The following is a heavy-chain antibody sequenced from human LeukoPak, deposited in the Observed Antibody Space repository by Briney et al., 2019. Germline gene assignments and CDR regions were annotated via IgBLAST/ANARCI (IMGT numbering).Heavy chain of an antibody. CDR2: LYSAGST. D-gene: IGHD1-1*01. Sequence: GGSLRLSCAATGLSVSSNFMSWVRQAPGKGLEWVSLLYSAGSTNYADSVKGRFTISRDDSKNTVYLQMNSLRAEDTAVYYCARWTNFHAFDIWGQGTLVTVSS. V-gene: IGHV3-53*01. CDR1: GLSVSSNF. J-gene: IGHJ3*02. CDR3: ARWTNFHAFDI.